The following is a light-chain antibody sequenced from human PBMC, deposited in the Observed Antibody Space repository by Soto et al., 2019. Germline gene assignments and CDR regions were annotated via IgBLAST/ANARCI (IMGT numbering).Light chain of an antibody. V-gene: IGKV3-20*01. CDR3: QQNGSSPLT. J-gene: IGKJ4*01. Sequence: EIVLTQSPGTLSLSPGERATLSCRASQSVSSNYLAWYQQKPGQAPRLLIYGASSRATGIPDMFSGSWSGADFTLTISRLEPEDFAVYYCQQNGSSPLTFGGGTKVEIK. CDR2: GAS. CDR1: QSVSSNY.